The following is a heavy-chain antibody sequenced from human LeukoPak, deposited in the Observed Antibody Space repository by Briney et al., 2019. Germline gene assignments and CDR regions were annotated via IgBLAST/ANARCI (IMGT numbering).Heavy chain of an antibody. CDR1: GFTFSSFG. Sequence: GKSLRLSCAASGFTFSSFGMHWVRQAPGKGLEWVAIIWYDGSNQYYADSVKGRFTISRDNSKNTLYLQMNSLRAEDTAVYYCARDILTGYYQDWGQGNLVIVSS. CDR3: ARDILTGYYQD. J-gene: IGHJ4*02. V-gene: IGHV3-33*01. CDR2: IWYDGSNQ. D-gene: IGHD3-9*01.